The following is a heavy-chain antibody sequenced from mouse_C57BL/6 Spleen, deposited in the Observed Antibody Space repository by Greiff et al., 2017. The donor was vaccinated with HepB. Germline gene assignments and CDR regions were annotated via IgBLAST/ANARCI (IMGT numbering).Heavy chain of an antibody. J-gene: IGHJ2*01. CDR2: IYPSDSET. D-gene: IGHD1-1*01. CDR3: GTYYSYYFDY. Sequence: QVQLKQPGAELVRPGSSVKLSCKASGYTFTSYWMDWVKQRPGQGLEWIGNIYPSDSETHYNQKFKDKATLTVDKSSSTAYMQLSSLTSEDSAVYYCGTYYSYYFDYWGQGTTLTVSA. V-gene: IGHV1-61*01. CDR1: GYTFTSYW.